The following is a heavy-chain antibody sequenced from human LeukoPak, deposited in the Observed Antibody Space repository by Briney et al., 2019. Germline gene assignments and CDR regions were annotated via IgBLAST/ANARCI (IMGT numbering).Heavy chain of an antibody. J-gene: IGHJ4*02. CDR2: IRYDGSNK. V-gene: IGHV3-30*02. Sequence: GGSLRLSCAASGFTFSSYGMHWVRQAPGKGLEWVAFIRYDGSNKYYADSVKGRFTISRDNSKNTLYLQMNSLRAEDTAVYYCAKDPPYDFWSGIDYWGQGTQVTVSS. D-gene: IGHD3-3*01. CDR1: GFTFSSYG. CDR3: AKDPPYDFWSGIDY.